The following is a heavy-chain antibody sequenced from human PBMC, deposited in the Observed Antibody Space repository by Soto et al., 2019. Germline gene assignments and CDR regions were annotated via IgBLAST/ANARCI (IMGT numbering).Heavy chain of an antibody. J-gene: IGHJ4*02. Sequence: GGSLRLSCAASGFTFSSYWMHWVRHAPGKGLVWVSRINSDGSSTSYADSVKGRFTISRDNAKNTLYLQMNSLRAEDTAVYYCARGVVATTAFYYFDYWGQGTLVTVSS. CDR1: GFTFSSYW. CDR3: ARGVVATTAFYYFDY. V-gene: IGHV3-74*01. CDR2: INSDGSST. D-gene: IGHD5-12*01.